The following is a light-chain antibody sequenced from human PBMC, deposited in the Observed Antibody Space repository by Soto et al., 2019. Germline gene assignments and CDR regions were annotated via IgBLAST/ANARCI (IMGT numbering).Light chain of an antibody. CDR1: QSLLHSNGYNY. Sequence: DIVMTQSPLSLPVTPGEPASISCRSSQSLLHSNGYNYLDWYLQKPGQSPQLLVYLGSNRASGVPERFSGRGSGADFTLKISRVEAEDVRIYYCMQALQPPGTFGQGTKVEIK. J-gene: IGKJ1*01. V-gene: IGKV2-28*01. CDR2: LGS. CDR3: MQALQPPGT.